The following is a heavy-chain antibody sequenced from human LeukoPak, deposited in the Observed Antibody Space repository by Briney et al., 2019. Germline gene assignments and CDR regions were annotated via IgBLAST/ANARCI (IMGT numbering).Heavy chain of an antibody. CDR1: GGPINSFY. CDR2: VYSSGST. V-gene: IGHV4-59*01. CDR3: AKDVTTGTLALDY. D-gene: IGHD1-1*01. Sequence: SETLSLTCTVSGGPINSFYWSWIRQAPGKGLEWIGYVYSSGSTNYKPSLNRRVTISVDSSKNQFSLRLTSVTPADTAVYYCAKDVTTGTLALDYWGQGILVTVSS. J-gene: IGHJ4*02.